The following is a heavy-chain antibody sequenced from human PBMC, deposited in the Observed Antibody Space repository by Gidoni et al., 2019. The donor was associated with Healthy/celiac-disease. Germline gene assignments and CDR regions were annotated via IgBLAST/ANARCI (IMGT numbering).Heavy chain of an antibody. CDR1: GYTFTGYY. CDR3: ARFIVVPAGDRFDP. CDR2: INPNSGGT. Sequence: QVQLVQSGAEVKKPGASVKVSCKASGYTFTGYYMHWVRQAPGQGLEWMGWINPNSGGTNDAQKFQGRVTMTRDTSISTAYMELSRLRSDDTAVYYCARFIVVPAGDRFDPWGQGTLVTVSS. D-gene: IGHD2-2*01. J-gene: IGHJ5*02. V-gene: IGHV1-2*02.